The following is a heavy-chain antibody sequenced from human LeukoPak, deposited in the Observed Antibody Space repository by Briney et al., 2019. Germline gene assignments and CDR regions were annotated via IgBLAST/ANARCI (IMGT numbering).Heavy chain of an antibody. Sequence: PSETLSLTCTVSGGSISSGDYYWSWIRQPPGKGLEWIGYIYYSGSTYYNPSLKSRVTISVDTSKNQFSLKLSSVTAADTAVYYCARSPYCSSTSCYVFDIWGQGTMVTVSS. CDR2: IYYSGST. J-gene: IGHJ3*02. CDR1: GGSISSGDYY. D-gene: IGHD2-2*01. CDR3: ARSPYCSSTSCYVFDI. V-gene: IGHV4-30-4*08.